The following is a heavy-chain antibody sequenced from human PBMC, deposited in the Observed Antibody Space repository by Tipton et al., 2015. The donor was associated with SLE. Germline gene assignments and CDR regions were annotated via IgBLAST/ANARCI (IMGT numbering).Heavy chain of an antibody. V-gene: IGHV4-34*01. Sequence: LRLSCALSGGSFTGYHWSWIRQTPGKGLEWIGDITRSGGTNYNPSLKSRLSISLDTSTNQLSLNLNSVTATDTAVYYCARAEFSSNWYMYWHFDLWGRGTLVTVSS. D-gene: IGHD6-13*01. CDR2: ITRSGGT. CDR1: GGSFTGYH. CDR3: ARAEFSSNWYMYWHFDL. J-gene: IGHJ2*01.